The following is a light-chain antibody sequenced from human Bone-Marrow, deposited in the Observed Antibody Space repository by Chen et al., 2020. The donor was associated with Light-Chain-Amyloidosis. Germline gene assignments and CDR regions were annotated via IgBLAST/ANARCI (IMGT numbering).Light chain of an antibody. V-gene: IGLV3-25*03. CDR3: QSADSSGTYEVI. J-gene: IGLJ2*01. CDR2: RDT. CDR1: DLPTKY. Sequence: SYDLTQPPSVSVSPGQTARITCSGDDLPTKYAYWYQQKPGQAPVLVIHRDTERPSGISERFYGSSPGTTATLTISGVQAEDEADYHCQSADSSGTYEVIFGGGTKLTVL.